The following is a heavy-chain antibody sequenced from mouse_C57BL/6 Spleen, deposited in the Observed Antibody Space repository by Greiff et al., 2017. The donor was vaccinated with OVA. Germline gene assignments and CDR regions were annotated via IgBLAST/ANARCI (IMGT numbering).Heavy chain of an antibody. CDR3: ARKGSWYFDV. V-gene: IGHV1-52*01. CDR1: GYTFTSYW. CDR2: IDPSDSET. Sequence: QVQLQQPGAELVKPGASVKLSCKASGYTFTSYWMHWVKQRPIQGLEWIGNIDPSDSETHYNQKFKDKATLTVDKSSSTAYMQLSSLTSEDSAVYYCARKGSWYFDVWGTGTTVTVSS. J-gene: IGHJ1*03.